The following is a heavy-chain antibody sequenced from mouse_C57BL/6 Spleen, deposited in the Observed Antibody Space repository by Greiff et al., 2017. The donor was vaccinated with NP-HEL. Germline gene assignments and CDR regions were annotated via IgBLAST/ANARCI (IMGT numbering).Heavy chain of an antibody. V-gene: IGHV1-55*01. D-gene: IGHD2-5*01. CDR1: GYTFTSYW. J-gene: IGHJ3*01. CDR3: ARYSNYVGWFAY. CDR2: IYPGSGST. Sequence: QVQLQQPGAELVKPGASVKMSCKASGYTFTSYWITWVKQRPGQGLEWIGDIYPGSGSTHYNEKFKSKATLTVDTSSSTAYMQLSSLTSEDSAVYYCARYSNYVGWFAYWGQGTLVTVSA.